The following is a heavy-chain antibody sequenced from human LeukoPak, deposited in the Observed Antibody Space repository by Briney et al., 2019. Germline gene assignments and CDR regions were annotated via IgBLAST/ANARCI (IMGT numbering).Heavy chain of an antibody. Sequence: PGGSLRLPCAASGFTFSNYWMSWIRQAPGKGLEWVANIKQDESEKYYVDSVKGRFTISRDNAKNSVYLQMNSLRADDTAVYYCATDVLGGFFDYWGQGTLVTVSS. D-gene: IGHD1-26*01. CDR3: ATDVLGGFFDY. V-gene: IGHV3-7*01. CDR1: GFTFSNYW. CDR2: IKQDESEK. J-gene: IGHJ4*02.